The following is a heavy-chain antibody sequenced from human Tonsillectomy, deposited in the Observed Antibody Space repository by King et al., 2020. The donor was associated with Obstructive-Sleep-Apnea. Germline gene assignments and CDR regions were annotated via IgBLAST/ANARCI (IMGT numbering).Heavy chain of an antibody. CDR3: ARDGGYCGGGSCYVDAFDI. Sequence: QLVQSGGGLVQPGGSLRLSCAASGFTSSSYAMNWVRQAPGKGLEWVSVISGSGGGTHYADSVKGRFTISRDNSKNTLYLQMNSLRAEDTAVYYCARDGGYCGGGSCYVDAFDIWGQGTMVTVS. CDR2: ISGSGGGT. D-gene: IGHD2-15*01. V-gene: IGHV3-23*04. CDR1: GFTSSSYA. J-gene: IGHJ3*02.